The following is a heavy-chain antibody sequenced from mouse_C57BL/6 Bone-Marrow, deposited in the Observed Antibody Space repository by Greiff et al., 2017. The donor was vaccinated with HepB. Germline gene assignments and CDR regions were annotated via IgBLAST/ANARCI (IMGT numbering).Heavy chain of an antibody. CDR1: GYTFTSYG. Sequence: QVQLQQSGAELVRPGASVKLSCKASGYTFTSYGISWVKQRTGQGLEWIGEIYPRSGNTYYNEKFKGKATLTADKSSSTAYMELSSLTSEDSAVYFCAGGCSPTSDVWGTGTTVTVSS. CDR2: IYPRSGNT. CDR3: AGGCSPTSDV. V-gene: IGHV1-81*01. D-gene: IGHD1-1*01. J-gene: IGHJ1*03.